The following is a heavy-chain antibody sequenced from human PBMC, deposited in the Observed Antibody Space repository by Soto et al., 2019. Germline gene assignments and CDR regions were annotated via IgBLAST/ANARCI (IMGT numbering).Heavy chain of an antibody. D-gene: IGHD3-22*01. CDR1: GYTFTSYG. CDR2: ISAYNGNI. Sequence: GASVKVSCKASGYTFTSYGVTWVRQAPGQGLEWMGWISAYNGNIYPAQKFQDRVSMTTDTSTSTAYMELRSLRSDDTAVYFCARVEDYFDSSGYAHWGQGTPVTVYS. J-gene: IGHJ4*02. CDR3: ARVEDYFDSSGYAH. V-gene: IGHV1-18*01.